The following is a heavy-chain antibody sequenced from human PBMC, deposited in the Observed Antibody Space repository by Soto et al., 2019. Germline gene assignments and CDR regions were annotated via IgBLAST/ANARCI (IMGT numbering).Heavy chain of an antibody. Sequence: SETLSLTCTVSGGSISSSSYYWGWIRQPPGKGLEWIVSIYYSGSTYYNPSLKSRVSISVDTSKNQFSLKLSSVTAADTAVYYRGRRPGEADDFDIWGQGTMVTVSS. CDR1: GGSISSSSYY. J-gene: IGHJ3*02. CDR2: IYYSGST. D-gene: IGHD2-21*01. V-gene: IGHV4-39*01. CDR3: GRRPGEADDFDI.